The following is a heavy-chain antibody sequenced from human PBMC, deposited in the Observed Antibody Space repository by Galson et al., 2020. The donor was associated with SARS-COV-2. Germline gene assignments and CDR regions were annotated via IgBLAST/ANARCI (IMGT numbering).Heavy chain of an antibody. Sequence: GGSLRLSCAAYGFTSSSYTMNWVRQAPGKGLEWGSSISRTRRDIQEADPMKGRFTISRDNAKNSLYLHMNSLRAEDTAVYYCASGYIIGWSQLRLSFSMDWFDPWGHGTLVTVSS. J-gene: IGHJ5*02. D-gene: IGHD6-19*01. CDR1: GFTSSSYT. CDR2: ISRTRRDI. CDR3: ASGYIIGWSQLRLSFSMDWFDP. V-gene: IGHV3-21*06.